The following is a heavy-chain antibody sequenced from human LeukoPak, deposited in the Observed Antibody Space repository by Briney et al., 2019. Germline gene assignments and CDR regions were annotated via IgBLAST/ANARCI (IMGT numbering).Heavy chain of an antibody. D-gene: IGHD6-13*01. J-gene: IGHJ4*02. V-gene: IGHV1-24*01. Sequence: ASVTVSCKVSGYTHTELSMHWVRQGPGKGLEWMGGFDPEDGETIYAQKFQGRVTMTEDTSTDTAYMELSSLRSEDTAVYYCATDRYSSSWYYFDYWGQGTLVTVSS. CDR1: GYTHTELS. CDR2: FDPEDGET. CDR3: ATDRYSSSWYYFDY.